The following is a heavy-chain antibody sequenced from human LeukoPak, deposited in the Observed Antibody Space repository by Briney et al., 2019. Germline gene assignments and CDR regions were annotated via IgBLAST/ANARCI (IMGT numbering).Heavy chain of an antibody. CDR3: ARGRGMVRGVIMTKYYYYMDV. D-gene: IGHD3-10*01. Sequence: SETLSLTCAVYGGSFSGYYWSWIRQPPGKGLEWIGEINHSGSTNYNPSLKSRVTISVDTSKNQFSLKLSSVTAADTAVYYCARGRGMVRGVIMTKYYYYMDVWGKGTTVTVSS. J-gene: IGHJ6*03. CDR2: INHSGST. V-gene: IGHV4-34*01. CDR1: GGSFSGYY.